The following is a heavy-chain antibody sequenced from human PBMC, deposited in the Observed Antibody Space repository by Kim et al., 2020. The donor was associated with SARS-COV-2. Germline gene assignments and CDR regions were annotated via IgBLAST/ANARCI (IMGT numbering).Heavy chain of an antibody. CDR1: GGTFSSYA. CDR3: AMDVRNYDFWSGYYTDLYY. Sequence: SVKVSCKASGGTFSSYAISWVRQAPGQGLEWMGGIIPILGTAHYAQKFQRRVTITADESTSTAYMELSSLRYEDTAVYYCAMDVRNYDFWSGYYTDLYYCGQGDLVTVSS. D-gene: IGHD3-3*01. CDR2: IIPILGTA. V-gene: IGHV1-69*13. J-gene: IGHJ4*02.